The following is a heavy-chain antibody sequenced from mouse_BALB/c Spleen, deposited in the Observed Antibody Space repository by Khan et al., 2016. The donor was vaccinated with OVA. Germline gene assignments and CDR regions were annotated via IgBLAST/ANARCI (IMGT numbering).Heavy chain of an antibody. CDR1: GYTFTSYW. CDR2: TNPTNGRT. V-gene: IGHV1S81*02. Sequence: QVQLQQSGAELVKAGASVKMSCKASGYTFTSYWMHWVKQRLGQGLEWFAETNPTNGRTYYNEKFKSKATLTVDKSSSTAYMLLSGPTFEDSAVYDCARIKRIVATYFDYWGQGTTVTVSS. CDR3: ARIKRIVATYFDY. J-gene: IGHJ2*01. D-gene: IGHD1-1*01.